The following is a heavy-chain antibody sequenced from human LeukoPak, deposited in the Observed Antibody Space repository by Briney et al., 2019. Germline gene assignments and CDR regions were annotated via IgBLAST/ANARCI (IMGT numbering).Heavy chain of an antibody. Sequence: ASVTVSCKVSGYTLTELSMHWVRQAPGKGLEWMGGSDPEDGETIYAQKFQGRVTMTEDTSTDTAYMELSSLRSEDTAVYYCATSQPITMIVVVINKWNAFDIWGQGTMVTVSS. CDR2: SDPEDGET. D-gene: IGHD3-22*01. CDR3: ATSQPITMIVVVINKWNAFDI. J-gene: IGHJ3*02. V-gene: IGHV1-24*01. CDR1: GYTLTELS.